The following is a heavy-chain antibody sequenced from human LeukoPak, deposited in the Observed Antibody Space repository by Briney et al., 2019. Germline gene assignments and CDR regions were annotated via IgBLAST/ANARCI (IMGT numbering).Heavy chain of an antibody. CDR1: GFTASTPATT. D-gene: IGHD1-14*01. J-gene: IGHJ4*02. Sequence: GGSLRLSCVASGFTASTPATTVYMHWVRQAPGKGLGWVSVIYSGGATYYAGSVKGRFTISRDNRNSTLSLEMISLRVEDTAIYYCAKPNKKNIGLGVVFDLWGQGTLVTVSS. CDR3: AKPNKKNIGLGVVFDL. V-gene: IGHV3-53*01. CDR2: IYSGGAT.